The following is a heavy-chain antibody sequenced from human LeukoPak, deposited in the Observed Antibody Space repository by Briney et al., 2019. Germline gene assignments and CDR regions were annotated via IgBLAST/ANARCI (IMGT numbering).Heavy chain of an antibody. V-gene: IGHV3-53*05. CDR3: AKDKAMIYYYDSSGYEFDY. Sequence: GGSLRLSCAASGFTVSSNYMSWVRQAPGKGLEWVSVIYSDGTIYYADSVKGRFTISRDNSKNTLYLQMNSLRAEDTAVYYCAKDKAMIYYYDSSGYEFDYWGQGTLVTVSS. D-gene: IGHD3-22*01. CDR1: GFTVSSNY. CDR2: IYSDGTI. J-gene: IGHJ4*02.